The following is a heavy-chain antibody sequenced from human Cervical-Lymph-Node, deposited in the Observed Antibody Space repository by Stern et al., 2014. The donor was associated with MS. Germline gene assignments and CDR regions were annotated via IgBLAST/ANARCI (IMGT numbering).Heavy chain of an antibody. D-gene: IGHD6-6*01. V-gene: IGHV4-59*01. J-gene: IGHJ4*02. Sequence: QVQLQESGPGLVKPSETLSLTCTVSGGSISSYYWSWIRQPPGQGLEWIGYIYYSGSTDYNPSLKSRVTISVDTSKNQFSLKLSSVTAADTAVYYCARGGSSSPPFDYWGQGTLVTVSS. CDR3: ARGGSSSPPFDY. CDR2: IYYSGST. CDR1: GGSISSYY.